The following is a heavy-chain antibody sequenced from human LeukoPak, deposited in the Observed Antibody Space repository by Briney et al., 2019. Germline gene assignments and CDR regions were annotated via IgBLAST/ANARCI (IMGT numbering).Heavy chain of an antibody. Sequence: GGSLRLSCAASGFTFSSYGMHWVRQAPGKGLEWVAIISYDGSNKFYADSAKGRFTISRDNSKNTLYLQMNNLRAEDTALYYCGRDRVGGRGYSLDYLGQGTLVTVSS. CDR3: GRDRVGGRGYSLDY. D-gene: IGHD5-18*01. CDR1: GFTFSSYG. CDR2: ISYDGSNK. J-gene: IGHJ4*02. V-gene: IGHV3-30*03.